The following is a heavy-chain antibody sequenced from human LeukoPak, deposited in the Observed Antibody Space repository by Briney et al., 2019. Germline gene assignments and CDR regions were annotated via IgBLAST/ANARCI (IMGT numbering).Heavy chain of an antibody. CDR1: GFTFSDYY. CDR3: AKIMVRGVMFYYYYYMDV. J-gene: IGHJ6*03. CDR2: ISGGDGST. D-gene: IGHD3-10*01. V-gene: IGHV3-23*01. Sequence: GGSLRLSCAASGFTFSDYYMTWVRQAPGKGLEWVSTISGGDGSTYYADSVKGRFTISRDNSKNTLYLQMNSLRAEDTAVYYCAKIMVRGVMFYYYYYMDVWGKGTTVTISS.